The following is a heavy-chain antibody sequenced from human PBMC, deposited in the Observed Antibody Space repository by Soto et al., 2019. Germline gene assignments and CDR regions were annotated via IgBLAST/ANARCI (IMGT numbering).Heavy chain of an antibody. Sequence: QLQLQESGPGLVQPSETLSLTCTVSGVSISSRDYYWGWIRQPPGKGLEWIGMISYSGSTYYSPSLKSRLTISADTSNNQLSLRLSSVTAADTAVFHCMNYKSGWEYWGQGTVVTVSS. J-gene: IGHJ4*02. CDR2: ISYSGST. V-gene: IGHV4-39*01. CDR1: GVSISSRDYY. D-gene: IGHD6-19*01. CDR3: MNYKSGWEY.